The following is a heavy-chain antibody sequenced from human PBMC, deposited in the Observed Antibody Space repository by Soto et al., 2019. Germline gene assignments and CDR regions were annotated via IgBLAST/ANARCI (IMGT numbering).Heavy chain of an antibody. CDR2: IWYDGSNK. CDR1: GFTFSSYG. J-gene: IGHJ6*02. D-gene: IGHD6-19*01. CDR3: ARLEESSGWYGYYYYGIDV. V-gene: IGHV3-33*01. Sequence: GGSLRLSCAASGFTFSSYGMHWVRQAPGKGLEWVAVIWYDGSNKYYADSVKGRFTISRDNSKNTLYLQMNSLRAEDTAVYYCARLEESSGWYGYYYYGIDVWGQGTTVTVSS.